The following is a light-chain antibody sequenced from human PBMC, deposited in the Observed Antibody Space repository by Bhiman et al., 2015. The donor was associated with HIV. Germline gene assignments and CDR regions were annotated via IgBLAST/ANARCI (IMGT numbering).Light chain of an antibody. CDR3: QSYDNGDGPRVV. Sequence: FFLTQPHSVSESPGKTVTISCTRTSGSIASEYVQWYQQRPGSSPTIVIFDNHVRPSGVSDRFSGSIDSSSNSASLTITGLQTEDEADYYCQSYDNGDGPRVVFGGGTKLTVL. V-gene: IGLV6-57*01. CDR1: SGSIASEY. CDR2: DNH. J-gene: IGLJ2*01.